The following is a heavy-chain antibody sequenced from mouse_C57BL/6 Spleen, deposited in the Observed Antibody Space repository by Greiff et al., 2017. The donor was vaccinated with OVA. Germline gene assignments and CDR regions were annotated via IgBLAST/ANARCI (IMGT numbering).Heavy chain of an antibody. Sequence: QVQLQQSGAELVRPGASVKLSCKASGYTFTDYYINWVKQRPGQGLEWIARIYPGSGNTYYNEKFKGKATLTAEKSSSTAYMQLSSLTSEDSAVYVCARGGDDGSSYLYWYFDVWGTGTTVTVSS. CDR1: GYTFTDYY. J-gene: IGHJ1*03. V-gene: IGHV1-76*01. CDR2: IYPGSGNT. CDR3: ARGGDDGSSYLYWYFDV. D-gene: IGHD1-1*01.